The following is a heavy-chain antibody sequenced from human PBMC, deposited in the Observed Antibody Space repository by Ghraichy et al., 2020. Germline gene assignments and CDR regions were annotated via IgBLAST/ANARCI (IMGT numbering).Heavy chain of an antibody. CDR3: ARGRAAAGTLLNEFDY. CDR1: GGSFSGYY. D-gene: IGHD6-13*01. J-gene: IGHJ4*02. Sequence: SETLSLTCAVYGGSFSGYYWSWIRQPPGKGLEWIGEINHSGSTNYNPSLKSRVTISVDTSKNQFSLKLSSVTAADTAVYYCARGRAAAGTLLNEFDYWGQGTLVTVSS. V-gene: IGHV4-34*01. CDR2: INHSGST.